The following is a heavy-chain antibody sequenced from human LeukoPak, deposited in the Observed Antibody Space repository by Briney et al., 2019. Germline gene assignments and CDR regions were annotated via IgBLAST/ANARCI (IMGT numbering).Heavy chain of an antibody. CDR1: GYTFTSYG. Sequence: ASVKVSCKASGYTFTSYGISWVRQAPGQGLEWMGWISAYNGNTNYAQKLQGRVTMTTDTSTGTAYMELRSLRSDDTAVYYCARDSFDWLLSDFDYWGQGTLVTVSS. J-gene: IGHJ4*02. CDR3: ARDSFDWLLSDFDY. CDR2: ISAYNGNT. D-gene: IGHD3-9*01. V-gene: IGHV1-18*01.